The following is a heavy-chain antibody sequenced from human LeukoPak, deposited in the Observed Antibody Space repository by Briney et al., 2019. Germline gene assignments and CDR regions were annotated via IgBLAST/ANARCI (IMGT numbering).Heavy chain of an antibody. Sequence: GGSLRLSCAASGFTFSSYGMHWVRQAPGKGLEWVAVISYDGSNKYYADSVKGRLTISRDNSKNTLYLQMNSLRAEDTAVYYCAKVVSYWDYYYYGMDVWGQGTTVTVSS. V-gene: IGHV3-30*18. CDR1: GFTFSSYG. J-gene: IGHJ6*02. CDR2: ISYDGSNK. CDR3: AKVVSYWDYYYYGMDV. D-gene: IGHD2-8*02.